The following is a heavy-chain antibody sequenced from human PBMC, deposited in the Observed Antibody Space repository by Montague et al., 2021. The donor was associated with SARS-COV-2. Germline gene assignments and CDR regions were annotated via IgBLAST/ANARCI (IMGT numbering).Heavy chain of an antibody. CDR2: ISNTGST. J-gene: IGHJ4*02. Sequence: SETRSLTCSVSGVTVSSHSYYWSWIRQPPGKGLEWIGYISNTGSTSYXTSLKSRVTISLDTSKNEFSLQMTSVTAADTAVHYCARVFDVYGSSSYIVHNWGQGTLVTVSS. CDR3: ARVFDVYGSSSYIVHN. V-gene: IGHV4-61*01. D-gene: IGHD3-10*01. CDR1: GVTVSSHSYY.